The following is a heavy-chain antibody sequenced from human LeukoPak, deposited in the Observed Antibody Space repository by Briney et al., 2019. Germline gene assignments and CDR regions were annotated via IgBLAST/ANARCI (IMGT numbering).Heavy chain of an antibody. J-gene: IGHJ6*03. D-gene: IGHD6-6*01. Sequence: GASVKVSCKASGYTFTSYYMHWVRQAPGQGLEWMGIINPNSGSTNYAQKLQGRVTMTRDMSTSPVYMELSSVRAEDTAVYYCARVVKGAARPRRYYYYMDVWGKGTTVTVSS. CDR2: INPNSGST. V-gene: IGHV1-46*01. CDR1: GYTFTSYY. CDR3: ARVVKGAARPRRYYYYMDV.